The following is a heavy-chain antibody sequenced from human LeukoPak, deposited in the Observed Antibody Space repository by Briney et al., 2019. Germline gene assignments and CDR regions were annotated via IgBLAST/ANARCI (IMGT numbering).Heavy chain of an antibody. CDR1: GYTFTGYY. CDR3: ARGVLRVLLWLGERRYYYMDV. Sequence: ASVKVSCKASGYTFTGYYMHWVRQAPGQGLEWMGWINPNSGGTNYAQKFQGRVTMTRDTSISTAYMELSRLRSDDTAVYYCARGVLRVLLWLGERRYYYMDVWGKGTTVTISS. J-gene: IGHJ6*03. D-gene: IGHD3-10*01. V-gene: IGHV1-2*02. CDR2: INPNSGGT.